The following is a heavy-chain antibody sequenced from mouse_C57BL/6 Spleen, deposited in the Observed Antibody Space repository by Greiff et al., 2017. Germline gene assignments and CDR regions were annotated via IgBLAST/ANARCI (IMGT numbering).Heavy chain of an antibody. J-gene: IGHJ4*01. D-gene: IGHD1-1*01. CDR1: GYTFTEYT. V-gene: IGHV1-62-2*01. CDR2: FYPGSGSI. CDR3: ARHEDRTTVVALYAMDY. Sequence: VQLQQSGAELVKPGASVKLSCKASGYTFTEYTIHWVKQRSGQGLEWIGWFYPGSGSITYNEKFKDKATLTADKSSSTVYMELSRLTSEDAAVXFCARHEDRTTVVALYAMDYWGQGTSVTVSS.